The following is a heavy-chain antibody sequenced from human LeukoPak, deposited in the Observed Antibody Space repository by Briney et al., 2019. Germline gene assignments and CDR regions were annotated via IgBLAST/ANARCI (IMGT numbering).Heavy chain of an antibody. D-gene: IGHD3-9*01. V-gene: IGHV5-10-1*01. CDR1: GYXFSSYW. J-gene: IGHJ5*01. Sequence: GESLKISCKGSGYXFSSYWISWVRQMPGKGLEWMGRIVPSDSYTDYSPSSQGHVTISADKSISTAYLQWSSLKASDTAMYYCARHPDLILTTDSWGQGTLVTVSS. CDR2: IVPSDSYT. CDR3: ARHPDLILTTDS.